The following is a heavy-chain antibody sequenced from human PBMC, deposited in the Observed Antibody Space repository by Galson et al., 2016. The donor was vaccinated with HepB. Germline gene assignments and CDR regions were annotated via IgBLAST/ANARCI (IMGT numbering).Heavy chain of an antibody. J-gene: IGHJ3*02. CDR2: MNPSSGNT. D-gene: IGHD3-10*01. V-gene: IGHV1-8*01. CDR1: GYTFTSYD. CDR3: ARTMVRGVPGFDI. Sequence: SVKVSCKASGYTFTSYDINWVRQAPGQGLECMGWMNPSSGNTGYAQNFQGRVSMTSDASISTAYMELSGLRSEDTAVYYCARTMVRGVPGFDIWGQGTMVAVSS.